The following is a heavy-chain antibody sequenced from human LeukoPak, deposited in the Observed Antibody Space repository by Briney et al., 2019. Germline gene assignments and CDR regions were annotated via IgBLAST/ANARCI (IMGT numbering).Heavy chain of an antibody. J-gene: IGHJ6*02. D-gene: IGHD3-16*01. Sequence: ASVKVSCKASGYTFTSYDINWVRQATGQGLKWMGWMNPNSGNTGYAQKFQGRVTMTRNTSISTAYMELSSLRSEDTAVYYCASLSRASYYYYGMDVWGQGTTVTVSS. CDR2: MNPNSGNT. CDR1: GYTFTSYD. V-gene: IGHV1-8*01. CDR3: ASLSRASYYYYGMDV.